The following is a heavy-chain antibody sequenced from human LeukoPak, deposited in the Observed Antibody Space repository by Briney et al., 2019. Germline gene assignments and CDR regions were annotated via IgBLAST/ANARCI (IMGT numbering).Heavy chain of an antibody. J-gene: IGHJ4*02. CDR1: GFTFSTFA. Sequence: GGSLRLSCAASGFTFSTFAMSWVRQAPGKGLKWVSVIGGSGTSTYYADSVKGRFTISRDNSQNTLYLLMNSLRPEDTAVYYCAREAAYFDCWGQGTLVTVSS. V-gene: IGHV3-23*01. D-gene: IGHD6-13*01. CDR3: AREAAYFDC. CDR2: IGGSGTST.